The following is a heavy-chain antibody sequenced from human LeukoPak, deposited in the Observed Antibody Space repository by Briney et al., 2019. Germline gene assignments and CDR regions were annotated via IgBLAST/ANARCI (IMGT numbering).Heavy chain of an antibody. D-gene: IGHD6-6*01. CDR1: GGSIATYY. CDR3: ARGLLGAARPIGY. J-gene: IGHJ4*02. Sequence: SETLSLTCTVPGGSIATYYWSWIRQPAGKGLEWIGRIYDSGSTQYNPSLKSRVTMSVDRSRNQFSLKLSSVTAADTAVYYCARGLLGAARPIGYWGQGTLVTVSS. V-gene: IGHV4-4*07. CDR2: IYDSGST.